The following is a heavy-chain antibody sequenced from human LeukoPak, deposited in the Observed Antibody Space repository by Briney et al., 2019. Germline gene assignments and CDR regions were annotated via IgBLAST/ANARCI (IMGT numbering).Heavy chain of an antibody. CDR3: VRIPNNAGFPNWFDP. V-gene: IGHV3-23*01. J-gene: IGHJ5*02. Sequence: HPGGSLRLSCVASGFTFSNYAMSWVRQAPGKGLEWVSIISGSGGSTYYADSVRGRFTVSRDNAKNSLYLQMNSLIAEDSAVYYCVRIPNNAGFPNWFDPWGQGTLVSVSS. CDR1: GFTFSNYA. CDR2: ISGSGGST. D-gene: IGHD3-9*01.